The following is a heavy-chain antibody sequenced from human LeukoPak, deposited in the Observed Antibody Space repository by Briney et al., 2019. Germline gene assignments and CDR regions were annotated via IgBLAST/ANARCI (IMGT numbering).Heavy chain of an antibody. Sequence: PAGSLRLSCAASGFTVSSNYLSWVRQAPGKGLEWVSVIYSGGTTYYADSVKGRFTISRDNSKSTLYLQMNSLRAEDTAVYYCARVNSGSGSYMDVWGQGTTVTVSS. CDR2: IYSGGTT. CDR1: GFTVSSNY. D-gene: IGHD3-10*01. V-gene: IGHV3-66*01. CDR3: ARVNSGSGSYMDV. J-gene: IGHJ6*02.